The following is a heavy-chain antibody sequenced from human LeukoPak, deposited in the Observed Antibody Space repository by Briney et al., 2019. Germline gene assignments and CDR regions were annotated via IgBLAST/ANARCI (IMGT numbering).Heavy chain of an antibody. CDR2: ISCSGGST. Sequence: GGSLRLSCAASGFTFSSYAMSWVRQAPGKGLEWVSAISCSGGSTYYADSVKGRFTISRDNSKNTLYLQMNSLRAEDTAVYYCAKGVGPYYYDSSGYLNYWGQGTLVTVSS. D-gene: IGHD3-22*01. J-gene: IGHJ4*02. V-gene: IGHV3-23*01. CDR1: GFTFSSYA. CDR3: AKGVGPYYYDSSGYLNY.